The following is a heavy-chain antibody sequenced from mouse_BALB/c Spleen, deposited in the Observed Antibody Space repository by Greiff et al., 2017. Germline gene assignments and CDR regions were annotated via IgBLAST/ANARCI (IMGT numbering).Heavy chain of an antibody. V-gene: IGHV3-2*02. CDR3: ARSGYGFAY. Sequence: EVKLVESGPGLVKPSQSLSLTCTVTGYSITSDYAWNWIRQFPGNKLEWMGYISYSGSTSYNPSLKSRISITRDTSKNQFFLQLNSVTTEDTATYYCARSGYGFAYWGQGTLVTVSA. CDR2: ISYSGST. D-gene: IGHD2-10*02. CDR1: GYSITSDYA. J-gene: IGHJ3*01.